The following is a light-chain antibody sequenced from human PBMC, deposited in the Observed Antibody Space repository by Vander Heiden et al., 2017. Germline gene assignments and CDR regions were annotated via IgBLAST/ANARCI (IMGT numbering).Light chain of an antibody. V-gene: IGKV3-15*01. J-gene: IGKJ1*01. CDR2: GAS. Sequence: EIVMTQSPATLSASPGERATLTCRTSQSVSSNLAWYQQKPGKAPRLLIYGASTRATGIPARFSGSGSGTEFTLTISSLQSEDFAVYYCQQYNNWPWTFGQGTKVEIK. CDR3: QQYNNWPWT. CDR1: QSVSSN.